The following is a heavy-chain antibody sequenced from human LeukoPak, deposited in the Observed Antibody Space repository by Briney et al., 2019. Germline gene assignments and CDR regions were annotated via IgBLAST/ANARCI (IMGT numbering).Heavy chain of an antibody. J-gene: IGHJ4*02. Sequence: SETLSLTCAVYGGSFSGYCWSWIRQPPGKGLEWVGCIHHSGSIYHKPCLRSRVTISVDTSKNQFSLKLSSLTAADTAVYYCARDRIYGSGSYHFDYWGQGTLVTVSS. CDR2: IHHSGSI. CDR1: GGSFSGYC. D-gene: IGHD3-10*01. V-gene: IGHV4-34*01. CDR3: ARDRIYGSGSYHFDY.